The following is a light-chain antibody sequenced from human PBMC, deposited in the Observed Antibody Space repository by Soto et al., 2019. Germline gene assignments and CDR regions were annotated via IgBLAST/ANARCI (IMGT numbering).Light chain of an antibody. V-gene: IGKV3-11*01. CDR3: QQRSDWPLT. Sequence: EMVMTQSPATLSLSPVERATLSCRASQSVSSYLAWYQQKPGQPPRLLIYDASNRATGIPARFSGSGSGTDFTLTISSLDPEDFAVYYCQQRSDWPLTFGQGTRLEIK. J-gene: IGKJ5*01. CDR1: QSVSSY. CDR2: DAS.